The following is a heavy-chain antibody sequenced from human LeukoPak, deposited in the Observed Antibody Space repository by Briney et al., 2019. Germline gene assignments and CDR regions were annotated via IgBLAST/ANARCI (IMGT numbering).Heavy chain of an antibody. Sequence: GGSLRLSCAASGFTFSSYGMHWVRQAPGKGLEWVAFIRYDGSNKYYADSVKGRFTISRDNSKNTVYLQMNSLRAEDTAVYYCAKVFSRDGYNPDYWGQGTLVTVSS. J-gene: IGHJ4*02. D-gene: IGHD5-24*01. CDR2: IRYDGSNK. CDR3: AKVFSRDGYNPDY. CDR1: GFTFSSYG. V-gene: IGHV3-30*02.